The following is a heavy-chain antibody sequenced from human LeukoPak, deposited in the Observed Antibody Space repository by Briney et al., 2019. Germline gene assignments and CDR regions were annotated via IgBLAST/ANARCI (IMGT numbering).Heavy chain of an antibody. Sequence: ASVKVSCKASGYTFTSYDINWVRQATGQGLEWMGWMNPNSGNTGYAQKFQGRVTITRNTSISTAYMELSSLRSEDTAVYYCARGSAVLRYFDWLLPHSGDYMDVWGKGTTVTVSS. CDR2: MNPNSGNT. D-gene: IGHD3-9*01. CDR3: ARGSAVLRYFDWLLPHSGDYMDV. CDR1: GYTFTSYD. J-gene: IGHJ6*03. V-gene: IGHV1-8*03.